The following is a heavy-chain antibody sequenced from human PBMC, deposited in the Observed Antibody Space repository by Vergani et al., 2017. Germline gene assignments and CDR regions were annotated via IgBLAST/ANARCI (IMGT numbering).Heavy chain of an antibody. CDR3: AKDRVFGVVMNWGY. Sequence: EVQLLESGGGLVQPGGSLRLSCAASGFTFSSYAMSWVRQAPGKGLEWVSALSGSGGSTYYADSVKGRFTISRDNSKNTLYLQMNSLRAEDTAVYYCAKDRVFGVVMNWGYWGQGTLVTVSS. CDR2: LSGSGGST. J-gene: IGHJ4*02. CDR1: GFTFSSYA. V-gene: IGHV3-23*01. D-gene: IGHD3-3*01.